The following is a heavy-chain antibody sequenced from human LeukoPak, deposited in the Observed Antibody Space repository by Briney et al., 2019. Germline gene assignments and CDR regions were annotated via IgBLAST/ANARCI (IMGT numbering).Heavy chain of an antibody. J-gene: IGHJ1*01. D-gene: IGHD6-13*01. V-gene: IGHV1-2*02. CDR3: ARASLASAGTRF. Sequence: ASVKVSCKTSGYTFSGYYIHWVRQAPGRGLEWVGWINARNGDTNYARKFQGRVILTRDTSITTSYMEVISLTSDDTAVYYCARASLASAGTRFWGQGTLVIVSS. CDR1: GYTFSGYY. CDR2: INARNGDT.